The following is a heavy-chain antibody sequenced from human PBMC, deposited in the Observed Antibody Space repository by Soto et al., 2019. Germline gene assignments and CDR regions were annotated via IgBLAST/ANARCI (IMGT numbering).Heavy chain of an antibody. Sequence: GGSLRLSCAASGFTFSSYAMSWVRQAPGKGLEWVSAISGSGGSTYYADSVKGRFTISRDNSKNTLYLQMNSLRAEDTAVYYCAKEWGRYFDWLFPADYWGQGTLVTVSS. CDR3: AKEWGRYFDWLFPADY. V-gene: IGHV3-23*01. CDR2: ISGSGGST. J-gene: IGHJ4*02. CDR1: GFTFSSYA. D-gene: IGHD3-9*01.